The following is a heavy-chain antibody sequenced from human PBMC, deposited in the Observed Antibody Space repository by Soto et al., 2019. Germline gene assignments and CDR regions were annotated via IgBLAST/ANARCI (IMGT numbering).Heavy chain of an antibody. CDR3: AREGNGYNLGPSVDFDY. V-gene: IGHV1-46*01. Sequence: QVQLVQSGAEVKKPGASVKVSCKASGYTFTSYYMHWVRQAPGQGLEWMGVINPSGGSTDYAQKFQGRVTMTRDTSTSTVYMDLSSLRSEDTAVFYCAREGNGYNLGPSVDFDYWGQGTLVTVSS. CDR1: GYTFTSYY. J-gene: IGHJ4*02. CDR2: INPSGGST. D-gene: IGHD5-12*01.